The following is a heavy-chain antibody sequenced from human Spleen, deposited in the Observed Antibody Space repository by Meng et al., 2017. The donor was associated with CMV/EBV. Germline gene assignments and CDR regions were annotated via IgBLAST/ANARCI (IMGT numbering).Heavy chain of an antibody. Sequence: EASGFTFSSYSMNWVRQAPGKGLEWVSSISSSSSYIYYADSVKGRFTISRDNAKNSLYLQMNSLRAEDTAVYYCARAAGTTDAFDIWGQGTMVTVSS. J-gene: IGHJ3*02. D-gene: IGHD1-1*01. V-gene: IGHV3-21*01. CDR2: ISSSSSYI. CDR3: ARAAGTTDAFDI. CDR1: GFTFSSYS.